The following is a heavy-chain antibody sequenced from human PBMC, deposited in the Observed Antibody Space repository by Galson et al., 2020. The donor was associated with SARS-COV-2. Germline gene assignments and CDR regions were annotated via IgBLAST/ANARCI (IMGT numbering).Heavy chain of an antibody. CDR3: ARRPMSYCSSTSCHRYWFDP. D-gene: IGHD2-2*01. CDR2: MNPNSGNT. Sequence: GASVKVSCKASGYTFTSYDINWVRQATGQGLEWMGWMNPNSGNTGYAQQFQGRVTMTRNTSISTAYMELSSLRSEDTAVYYCARRPMSYCSSTSCHRYWFDPWGQGTLVTVSS. CDR1: GYTFTSYD. J-gene: IGHJ5*02. V-gene: IGHV1-8*01.